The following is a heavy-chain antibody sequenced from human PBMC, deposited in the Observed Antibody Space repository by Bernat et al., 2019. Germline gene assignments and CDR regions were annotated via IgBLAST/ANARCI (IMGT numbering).Heavy chain of an antibody. CDR2: ISGSGGTT. D-gene: IGHD1-26*01. CDR3: AKDLKFSGTYSRTFDL. Sequence: EVQLLESGGDFVQPGGCLRLSCAASGFTFSTYAMSWVRQVPEKGLEWVSTISGSGGTTHYADSVKGRFTISRDNSKNTLYLQMSGLRADDTAVYYCAKDLKFSGTYSRTFDLWGRGTLVTVSS. J-gene: IGHJ2*01. CDR1: GFTFSTYA. V-gene: IGHV3-23*01.